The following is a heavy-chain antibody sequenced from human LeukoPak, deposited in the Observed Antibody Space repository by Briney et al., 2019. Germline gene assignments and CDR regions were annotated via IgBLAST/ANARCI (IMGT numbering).Heavy chain of an antibody. CDR1: GFTFSTYV. CDR2: ISAGAEYI. CDR3: ASGPPFLKYFEY. D-gene: IGHD3-3*01. J-gene: IGHJ4*02. V-gene: IGHV3-23*01. Sequence: GGSLRLSCAASGFTFSTYVMNWFRQAPGKGLEWVSTISAGAEYIFYADSVKGRFTISRDDSNNALYLQMHSLRAEDTALYDCASGPPFLKYFEYWGQGTLVTVSS.